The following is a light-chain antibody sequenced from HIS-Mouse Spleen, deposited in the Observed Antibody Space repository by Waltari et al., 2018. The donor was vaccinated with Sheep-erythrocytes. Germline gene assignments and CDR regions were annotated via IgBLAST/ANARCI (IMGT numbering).Light chain of an antibody. V-gene: IGLV2-23*01. CDR3: CSYAGSSTWV. CDR2: EGS. J-gene: IGLJ3*02. Sequence: QSALTQPASVSGSPGQSITISCTGTSSDVGSYNLASWYQQHPGKAPKLMIYEGSKRPSGVSNRFSGSKSGNTASLTISGLQAEDEADYYCCSYAGSSTWVFGGGTKPTVL. CDR1: SSDVGSYNL.